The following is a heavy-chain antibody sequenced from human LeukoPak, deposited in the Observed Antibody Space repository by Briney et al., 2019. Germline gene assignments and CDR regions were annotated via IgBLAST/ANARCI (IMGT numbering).Heavy chain of an antibody. V-gene: IGHV4-34*01. CDR2: INHSGST. J-gene: IGHJ4*02. CDR3: ARVAWAGTVDY. CDR1: GGSFSGYY. Sequence: PSETLSLTCAVYGGSFSGYYWSWIRRPPGKGLEWIGEINHSGSTNYNPSLKSRVTILVDTSKNQFSLKLSSVTAADTAVYYCARVAWAGTVDYWGQGTLVTVSS. D-gene: IGHD6-19*01.